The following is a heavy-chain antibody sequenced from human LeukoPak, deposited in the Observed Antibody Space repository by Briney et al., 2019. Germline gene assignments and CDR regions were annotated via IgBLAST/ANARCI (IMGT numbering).Heavy chain of an antibody. J-gene: IGHJ4*02. Sequence: GGSLRLSCAASGFAFSSYGMHWVRQAPGKGLEWVAFIRYDGSNKYYADSVKGRFTISRDNSKNTLYLQMNSLGAEDTAVYYCAKERDTAMVTIDYWGQGTLVTVSS. CDR1: GFAFSSYG. D-gene: IGHD5-18*01. CDR2: IRYDGSNK. CDR3: AKERDTAMVTIDY. V-gene: IGHV3-30*02.